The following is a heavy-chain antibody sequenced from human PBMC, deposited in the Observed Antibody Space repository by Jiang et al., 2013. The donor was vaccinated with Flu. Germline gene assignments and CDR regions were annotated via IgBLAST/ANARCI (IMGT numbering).Heavy chain of an antibody. CDR1: GYTFTSYA. J-gene: IGHJ4*02. CDR3: ARDARIAAATDY. Sequence: SGAEVKKPGASVKVSCKASGYTFTSYAMHWVRQAPGQRLEWMGWINAGNGNTKYSQKFQGRVTITRDTSASTAYMELSSLRSEDTAVYYCARDARIAAATDYWGQGTLVHRLL. D-gene: IGHD6-13*01. CDR2: INAGNGNT. V-gene: IGHV1-3*01.